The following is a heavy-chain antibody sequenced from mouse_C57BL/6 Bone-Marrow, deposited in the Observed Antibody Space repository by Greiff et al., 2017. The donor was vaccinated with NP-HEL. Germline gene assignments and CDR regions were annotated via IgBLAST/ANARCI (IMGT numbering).Heavy chain of an antibody. V-gene: IGHV1-7*01. CDR3: ACPICCYYSTIAY. CDR2: INPSSGYT. Sequence: QVQLQQSGAELAKPGASVKLSCKASGYTFTSYCMHWVKQRPGQGLEWIGYINPSSGYTKYNQKFKDKATLTADKSSSTAYMQLSSLTYEDSAVYYCACPICCYYSTIAYWGQGTLVTVSA. J-gene: IGHJ3*01. CDR1: GYTFTSYC. D-gene: IGHD2-5*01.